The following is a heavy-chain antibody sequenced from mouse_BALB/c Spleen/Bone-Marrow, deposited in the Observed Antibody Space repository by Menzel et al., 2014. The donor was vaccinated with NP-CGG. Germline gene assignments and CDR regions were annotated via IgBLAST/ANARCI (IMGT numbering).Heavy chain of an antibody. Sequence: EVKLVESGPRLVKPSQTLSLTCSVTGDSITSGYWNWIRKFPGNKLEYMGYISHSGSTYYNPSLKSRISITRDTSKNQYYLQLNSVTTEDTATYYCARAGYRYDVGYAMDYWGQGTSVTVSS. CDR2: ISHSGST. J-gene: IGHJ4*01. V-gene: IGHV3-8*02. CDR1: GDSITSGY. D-gene: IGHD2-14*01. CDR3: ARAGYRYDVGYAMDY.